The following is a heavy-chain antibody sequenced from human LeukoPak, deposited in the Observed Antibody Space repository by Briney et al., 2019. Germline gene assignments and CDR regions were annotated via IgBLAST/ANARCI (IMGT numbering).Heavy chain of an antibody. D-gene: IGHD7-27*01. Sequence: QTGGSLRLSCAASGFTFSSYSMNWVRQAPGKGLEWVSYISSSSTTIYYADSVKGRFTISRDNAKNSLYPQMNSLRDEDTAVYYCAKTIWGHSWGQGTLVTVSS. CDR3: AKTIWGHS. J-gene: IGHJ4*02. CDR2: ISSSSTTI. CDR1: GFTFSSYS. V-gene: IGHV3-48*02.